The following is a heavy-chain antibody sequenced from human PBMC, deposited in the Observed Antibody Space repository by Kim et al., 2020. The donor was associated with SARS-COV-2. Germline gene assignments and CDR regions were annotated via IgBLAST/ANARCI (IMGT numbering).Heavy chain of an antibody. Sequence: GALRLSCTTSGFTFTGYAMSWVRQAPGKGLEWVSSIDGSDGTTYYVDSVKGRFTISRDNSKNTLYLQMNSLRADDTAVYYCMKGGWGWIWDHWGPGTRV. J-gene: IGHJ4*02. CDR1: GFTFTGYA. CDR2: IDGSDGTT. D-gene: IGHD2-2*03. V-gene: IGHV3-23*01. CDR3: MKGGWGWIWDH.